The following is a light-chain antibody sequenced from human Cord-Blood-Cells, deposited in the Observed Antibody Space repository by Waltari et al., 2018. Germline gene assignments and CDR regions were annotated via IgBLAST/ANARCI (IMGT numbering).Light chain of an antibody. CDR1: QSVSSY. Sequence: EIVLTQSPATLSLSPGERDNLSCRASQSVSSYLAWYQQKPGQAPRLLIYDASNRATGIPARFSGSGSGTDFTLTISSLEPEDFAVYYCQQRSNWLTFGGGTKVEIK. CDR2: DAS. V-gene: IGKV3-11*01. CDR3: QQRSNWLT. J-gene: IGKJ4*01.